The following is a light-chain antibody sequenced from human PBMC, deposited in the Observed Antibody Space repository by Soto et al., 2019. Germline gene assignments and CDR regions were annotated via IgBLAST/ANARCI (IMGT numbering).Light chain of an antibody. CDR1: QSVSSN. Sequence: EIVMTQPPATLSVSPAERATLSCRASQSVSSNLAWYQQKPGQAPRLLIYGASTRATGIPARFSGSGSGTEFTLTISSLQSEDFAVYYCQQYNNWWTFGQGTRWIS. CDR2: GAS. CDR3: QQYNNWWT. V-gene: IGKV3-15*01. J-gene: IGKJ1*01.